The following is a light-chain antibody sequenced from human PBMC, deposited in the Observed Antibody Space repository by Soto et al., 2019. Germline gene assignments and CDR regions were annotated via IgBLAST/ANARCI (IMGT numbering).Light chain of an antibody. CDR2: DAS. Sequence: EIVLTQSAATLSLSPGERATLSCRASQSVSSFLAWHQQKPGQPPRLLIYDASNRATGIPARFSGSGSGTDFTLTITSLEPEDFAVYYCQHYTNWPRTFGQGTRVDIK. J-gene: IGKJ1*01. V-gene: IGKV3-11*01. CDR1: QSVSSF. CDR3: QHYTNWPRT.